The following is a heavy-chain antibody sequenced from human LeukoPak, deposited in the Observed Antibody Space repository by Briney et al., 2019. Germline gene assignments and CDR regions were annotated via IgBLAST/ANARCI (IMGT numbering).Heavy chain of an antibody. Sequence: SGTLSLTCTVSGGPISSYYWSWIRQPPGKGLEWIGYIYYSGSTNYNPSLKSRVTISVDTSKNQFSLKLSSVTAADTAVYYCARSKLEPTTVDYWGQGTLVTVSS. CDR3: ARSKLEPTTVDY. CDR2: IYYSGST. J-gene: IGHJ4*02. CDR1: GGPISSYY. V-gene: IGHV4-59*01. D-gene: IGHD1-1*01.